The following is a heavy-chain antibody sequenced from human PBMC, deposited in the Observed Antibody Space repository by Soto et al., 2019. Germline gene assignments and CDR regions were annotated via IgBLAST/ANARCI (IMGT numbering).Heavy chain of an antibody. CDR2: INSDGSST. V-gene: IGHV3-74*01. CDR1: GFTFSSYW. J-gene: IGHJ4*02. D-gene: IGHD6-13*01. CDR3: ATFPAVIAAAGKTYYFDY. Sequence: GGSLRLSCAASGFTFSSYWMHWVRQAPGKGLVWVSRINSDGSSTSYADSVKGRFTISRDNAKNTLYLQMNSLRAEDTAVYYCATFPAVIAAAGKTYYFDYWGQGTLVTVSS.